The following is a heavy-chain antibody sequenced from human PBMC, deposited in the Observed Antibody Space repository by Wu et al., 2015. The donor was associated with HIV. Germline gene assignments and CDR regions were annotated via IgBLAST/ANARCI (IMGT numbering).Heavy chain of an antibody. V-gene: IGHV1-2*02. J-gene: IGHJ4*02. CDR1: GYTFTSYG. CDR3: ARVRHRDYYDSSDLGADY. D-gene: IGHD3-22*01. CDR2: INPTTGGT. Sequence: QVQLVQSGAEVKKPGASLKVSCKTSGYTFTSYGVAWVRQAPGQGLEWMGWINPTTGGTNYAQKFQGRVTMTRDTSVSTAYMELRRLRSDDTAVYYCARVRHRDYYDSSDLGADYWGQGTLVTVSS.